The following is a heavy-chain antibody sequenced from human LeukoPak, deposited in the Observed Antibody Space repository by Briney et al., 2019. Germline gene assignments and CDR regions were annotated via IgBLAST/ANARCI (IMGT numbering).Heavy chain of an antibody. V-gene: IGHV4-34*01. CDR2: INHSGST. D-gene: IGHD6-13*01. CDR3: ARDGVAAAAGTAFDY. Sequence: PSETLSLTCAVYGGSFSGHYWSWIRQPPGKGLEWIGEINHSGSTNYNPSLKSRVTISVDTSKNQFSLKLSSVTAADTAVYYCARDGVAAAAGTAFDYWGQGTLVTVSS. J-gene: IGHJ4*02. CDR1: GGSFSGHY.